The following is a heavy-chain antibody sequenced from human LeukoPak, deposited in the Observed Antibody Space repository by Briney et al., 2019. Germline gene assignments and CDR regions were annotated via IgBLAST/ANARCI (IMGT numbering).Heavy chain of an antibody. Sequence: GESLKISCKGSGYSFTSYWIAWVRQMPGKGLEWMGIINPGDSDTRYSPSFQGQVTISADKSISTAYLQWTSLKASDTAMYYCARGRHYHYYDSSGYLNYFDYWGQGTLVTVSS. V-gene: IGHV5-51*01. CDR3: ARGRHYHYYDSSGYLNYFDY. J-gene: IGHJ4*02. D-gene: IGHD3-22*01. CDR2: INPGDSDT. CDR1: GYSFTSYW.